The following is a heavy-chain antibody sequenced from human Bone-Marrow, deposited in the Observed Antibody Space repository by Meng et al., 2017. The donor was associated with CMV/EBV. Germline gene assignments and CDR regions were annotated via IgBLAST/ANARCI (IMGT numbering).Heavy chain of an antibody. V-gene: IGHV3-48*03. J-gene: IGHJ3*01. Sequence: GESLKISCAVSGFTFSNYEMNWVRQAPGKGLEWISYISTSGSTIYYADSVTGRFTISRDNAKNSLYLQMNSLRAEDTALYYCARDLEGPDCGGDCHAFDLWGQGTLVTVSS. CDR2: ISTSGSTI. CDR3: ARDLEGPDCGGDCHAFDL. D-gene: IGHD2-21*01. CDR1: GFTFSNYE.